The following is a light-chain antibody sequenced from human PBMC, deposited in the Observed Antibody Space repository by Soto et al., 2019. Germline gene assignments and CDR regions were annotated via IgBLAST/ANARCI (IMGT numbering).Light chain of an antibody. Sequence: QSALTQPAFVSGSPGQSITISCTGTSSDIGAYNYVSWYQQHPGKAPKLMIYDVNIRPSGVSNRFSGSKSGNTASLTISGLQAEDEADYYCTSWTTSTTMIFGGGTKVTVL. CDR3: TSWTTSTTMI. J-gene: IGLJ2*01. CDR1: SSDIGAYNY. V-gene: IGLV2-14*03. CDR2: DVN.